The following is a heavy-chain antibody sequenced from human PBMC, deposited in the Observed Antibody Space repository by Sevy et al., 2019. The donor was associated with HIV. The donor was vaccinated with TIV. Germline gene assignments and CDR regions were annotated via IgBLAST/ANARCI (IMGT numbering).Heavy chain of an antibody. Sequence: SETLSLTCTVSGGSITSLYWNWIRQPPGKGLEWIANIYYNGHINYNPSLKSRVTLSLDTSKNQFSLRLRSVTAADTAMYYCAGENAWGRGYSWGQGTLVTVSS. V-gene: IGHV4-59*08. CDR3: AGENAWGRGYS. D-gene: IGHD1-26*01. CDR2: IYYNGHI. J-gene: IGHJ4*02. CDR1: GGSITSLY.